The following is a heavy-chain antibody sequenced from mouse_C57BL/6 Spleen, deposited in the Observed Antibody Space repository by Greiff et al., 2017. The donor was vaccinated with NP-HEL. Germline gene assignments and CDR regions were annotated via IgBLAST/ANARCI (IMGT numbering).Heavy chain of an antibody. Sequence: VQLQQSGAELVRPGASVKLSCTASGFNIKDDYMHWVKRRPEQGLEWIGWIDPENGDTEYASKFQGKATITADTSSNTAYLQLSSLTSEDTAVYYCTTTTVVAGDYFDYWGQGTTLTVSS. J-gene: IGHJ2*01. CDR3: TTTTVVAGDYFDY. CDR2: IDPENGDT. V-gene: IGHV14-4*01. D-gene: IGHD1-1*01. CDR1: GFNIKDDY.